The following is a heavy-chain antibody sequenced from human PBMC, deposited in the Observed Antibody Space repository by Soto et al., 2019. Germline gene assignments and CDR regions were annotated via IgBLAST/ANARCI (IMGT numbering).Heavy chain of an antibody. CDR1: GFTFSNYA. V-gene: IGHV3-23*01. Sequence: EVLLLESGGGLVQPGGSLRLSCAASGFTFSNYAMSWVRQAPGKGLEWVSGISGSGGGTDYADSVKGRFIISRDNSKNTLYLQMNSLRAEDTAVYYCAKVGTYDFWSGYDSAFDIWGQGTMVTVSS. D-gene: IGHD3-3*01. CDR2: ISGSGGGT. CDR3: AKVGTYDFWSGYDSAFDI. J-gene: IGHJ3*02.